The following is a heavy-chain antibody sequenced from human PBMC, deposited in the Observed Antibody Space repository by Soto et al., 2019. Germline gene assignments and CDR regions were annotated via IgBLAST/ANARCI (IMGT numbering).Heavy chain of an antibody. CDR2: INPNSGGT. J-gene: IGHJ4*02. CDR1: GYTFTGYY. CDR3: ARKVSTRAEDDFWSGYFDY. D-gene: IGHD3-3*01. V-gene: IGHV1-2*04. Sequence: ASVKVSCKASGYTFTGYYMHWVRQAPGQGLEWMGWINPNSGGTNYAQKFQGWVTMTRDTSISTAYMELSRLRSDDTAVYYCARKVSTRAEDDFWSGYFDYWGQGTLVTVSS.